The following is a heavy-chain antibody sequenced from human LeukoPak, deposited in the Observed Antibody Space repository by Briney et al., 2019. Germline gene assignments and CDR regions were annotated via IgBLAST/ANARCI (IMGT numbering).Heavy chain of an antibody. J-gene: IGHJ6*03. CDR3: ATASETQPVRGVYYYYYMDV. V-gene: IGHV1-69*06. CDR2: IIPMSATT. Sequence: SVKVSCKASGGTFSSNAITWVRQARGQGLEWMGRIIPMSATTNYAQKFQGRVTMTEDTSTDTAYMELSSLRSEDTAVYYCATASETQPVRGVYYYYYMDVWGKGTTVTVSS. D-gene: IGHD3-10*01. CDR1: GGTFSSNA.